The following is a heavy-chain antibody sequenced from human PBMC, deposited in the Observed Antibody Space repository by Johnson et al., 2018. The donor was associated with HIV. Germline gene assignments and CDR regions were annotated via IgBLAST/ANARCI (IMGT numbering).Heavy chain of an antibody. Sequence: VQLVESGGDLVQPGGSLKVSCAASGFTFSGSAMHWVRQASGKGLEWVGRIRNKANTYATAYAASVKGRFTISRDNSKNTLYLQMNSLRAEDTAVYYCARRGLANAFDIWGQGTMVTVSS. D-gene: IGHD3-10*01. V-gene: IGHV3-73*02. J-gene: IGHJ3*02. CDR2: IRNKANTYAT. CDR3: ARRGLANAFDI. CDR1: GFTFSGSA.